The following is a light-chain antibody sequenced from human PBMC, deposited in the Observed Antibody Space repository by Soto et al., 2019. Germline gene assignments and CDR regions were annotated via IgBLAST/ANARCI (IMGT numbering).Light chain of an antibody. J-gene: IGKJ5*01. CDR2: DAS. V-gene: IGKV3-11*01. CDR3: QQRGNWIT. Sequence: EIVLTQSPATLSLSPGERATLSCRASQSVSSYLAWYQHKPGQAPRLLIYDASNRATGIPARFSASGSGTDFTLTISSLEPEDSAVYDCQQRGNWITFGPGTRLEIK. CDR1: QSVSSY.